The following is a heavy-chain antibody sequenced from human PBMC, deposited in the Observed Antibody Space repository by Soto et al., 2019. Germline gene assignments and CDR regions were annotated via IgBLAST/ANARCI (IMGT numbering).Heavy chain of an antibody. D-gene: IGHD2-2*01. CDR1: GGSISSGGYS. V-gene: IGHV4-30-2*01. J-gene: IGHJ4*02. CDR2: IYHSGST. CDR3: ARVPDR. Sequence: QLQLQKSGSGLVKPSQTLSLTCAVSGGSISSGGYSWSWIRQPPGKGLEWIGYIYHSGSTYYNPSRKRGVIISVDRSKNQFSLKLSSVTAADTAGYYCARVPDRGGQGTLVTVSS.